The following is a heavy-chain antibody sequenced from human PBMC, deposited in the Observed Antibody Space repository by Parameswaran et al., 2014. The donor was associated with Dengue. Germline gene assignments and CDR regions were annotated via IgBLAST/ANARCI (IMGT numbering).Heavy chain of an antibody. V-gene: IGHV3-15*01. D-gene: IGHD4-11*01. CDR2: IKSKTDGGTT. CDR3: TTGTYDYSNY. Sequence: RWIRQPPGKGLEWVGRIKSKTDGGTTDYAAPVKGRFTISRDDSKNTLYLQMNSLKTEDTAVYYCTTGTYDYSNYWGQGTLVTVSS. J-gene: IGHJ4*02.